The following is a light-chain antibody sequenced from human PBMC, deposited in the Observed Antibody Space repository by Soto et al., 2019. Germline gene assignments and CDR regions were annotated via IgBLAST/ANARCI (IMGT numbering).Light chain of an antibody. CDR2: EVT. V-gene: IGLV2-14*01. Sequence: QSALTQPASVSGSPGQSITISCTGTSSDVGGYNFVSWYQQHPDKAPQLMVYEVTKRPSGVSDRFSGSKSGNTASLTISGLQDEDEDDYYCSSYTSRDTRVFGTGTKVTVL. CDR3: SSYTSRDTRV. CDR1: SSDVGGYNF. J-gene: IGLJ1*01.